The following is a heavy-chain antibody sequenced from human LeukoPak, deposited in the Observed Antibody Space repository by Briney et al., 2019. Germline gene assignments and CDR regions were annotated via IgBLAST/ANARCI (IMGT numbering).Heavy chain of an antibody. J-gene: IGHJ6*02. CDR3: ARGPRIAAAGNDYYYCYGMDV. CDR1: GGSLSGYY. Sequence: SETLSLTCAVYGGSLSGYYWSWIRQPPGKGLEWIGEINHSGSTNYNPSLKSRVTIPVDTSKHQFSLKLSSVTAADTAVYYCARGPRIAAAGNDYYYCYGMDVWGQGTTVAVAS. V-gene: IGHV4-34*01. D-gene: IGHD6-13*01. CDR2: INHSGST.